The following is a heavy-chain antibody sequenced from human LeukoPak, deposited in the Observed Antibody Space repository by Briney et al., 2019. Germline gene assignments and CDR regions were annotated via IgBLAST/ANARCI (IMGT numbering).Heavy chain of an antibody. V-gene: IGHV1-2*02. CDR2: INPNSGGT. CDR3: ARVGGWYRYFFDY. J-gene: IGHJ4*02. Sequence: GASVKVSCKASGYTFTGYYMHWVRQAPGQGLEWMGWINPNSGGTNYAQKFQGRVTMTRDMSTSTVYMELSSLRSEDTAVYYCARVGGWYRYFFDYWGQGTLLTVSS. CDR1: GYTFTGYY. D-gene: IGHD6-19*01.